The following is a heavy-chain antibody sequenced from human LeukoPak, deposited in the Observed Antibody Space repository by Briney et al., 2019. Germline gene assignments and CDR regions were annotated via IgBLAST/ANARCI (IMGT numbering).Heavy chain of an antibody. CDR3: ARLYSGYGNYYYYMDV. CDR1: GGSISSGSYY. Sequence: PSETLSLTCTVSGGSISSGSYYWSWIRQPAGKGLEWIGRIYTSGSTNYNPSLKSRVTISVDTSKNQFSLKLSSVTAADTAVYYCARLYSGYGNYYYYMDVWGKGTTVTISS. V-gene: IGHV4-61*02. CDR2: IYTSGST. D-gene: IGHD5-12*01. J-gene: IGHJ6*03.